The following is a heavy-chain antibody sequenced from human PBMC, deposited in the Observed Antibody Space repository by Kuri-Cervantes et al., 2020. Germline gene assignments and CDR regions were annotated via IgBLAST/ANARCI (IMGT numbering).Heavy chain of an antibody. V-gene: IGHV3-21*01. J-gene: IGHJ3*02. D-gene: IGHD1-20*01. CDR1: GFTFDSYA. Sequence: GGSLRLSCAASGFTFDSYAVHWVRQAPGKGLEWVSSISSSSSYIYYADSVKGRFTISRDNAKNSLYLQMNSLRAEDTAVYYCARVAYNWNDVTLDAFDIWGQGTMVTVSS. CDR2: ISSSSSYI. CDR3: ARVAYNWNDVTLDAFDI.